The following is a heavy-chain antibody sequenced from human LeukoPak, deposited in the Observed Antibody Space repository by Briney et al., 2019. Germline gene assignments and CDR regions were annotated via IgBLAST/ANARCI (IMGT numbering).Heavy chain of an antibody. D-gene: IGHD3-10*01. Sequence: PSETLSLTCTVSGGSISSGDYYWSWIRQPPGKGLEWIGYIYYSGSTYYNPSLNGRVTISVDTSKNQFSLKLSSVTAADTAVYYCARVVWFGELFLIDYWGQGNLVTVSS. V-gene: IGHV4-30-4*01. CDR1: GGSISSGDYY. CDR2: IYYSGST. CDR3: ARVVWFGELFLIDY. J-gene: IGHJ4*02.